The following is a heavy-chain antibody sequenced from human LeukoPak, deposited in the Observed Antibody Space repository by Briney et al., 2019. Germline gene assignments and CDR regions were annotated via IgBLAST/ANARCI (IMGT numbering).Heavy chain of an antibody. CDR3: TTDVN. J-gene: IGHJ4*02. D-gene: IGHD2/OR15-2a*01. Sequence: PWGSLRLPFRGPGFPLRKVRLSWVPQAPGKGLEWIGRIKSKTDGGTTDYAAPVKGRFTISRDDSKNTLYLQMNSLKTEDTALYYCTTDVNWGQGTLVTVSS. CDR1: GFPLRKVR. V-gene: IGHV3-15*01. CDR2: IKSKTDGGTT.